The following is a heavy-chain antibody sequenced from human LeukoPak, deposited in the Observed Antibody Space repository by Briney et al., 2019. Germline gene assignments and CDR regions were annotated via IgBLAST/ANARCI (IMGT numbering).Heavy chain of an antibody. J-gene: IGHJ4*02. D-gene: IGHD3-16*02. CDR3: ARGEYDYVWGSYRYFDY. CDR2: IIPIFGTA. V-gene: IGHV1-69*13. CDR1: GGTFSSYA. Sequence: ASVKVSCKASGGTFSSYAISWVRQAPGQGLEWMGGIIPIFGTANYAQKFQGRVTITADESTSTAYMELSSLRSEDTAVYYCARGEYDYVWGSYRYFDYWGQGTLDTVSS.